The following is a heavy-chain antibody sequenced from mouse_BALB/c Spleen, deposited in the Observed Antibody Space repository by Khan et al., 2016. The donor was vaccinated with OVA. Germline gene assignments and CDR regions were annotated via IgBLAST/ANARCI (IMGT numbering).Heavy chain of an antibody. Sequence: EVQLVESGGGFVQPKGSLKLSCAASGFTFNTYAMNWVRQAPGNGLEWVARIRSNSNNYATYYADSVKDRITISRDDSQSMRYLQMNNLKTEYTAMYYFVRPYGYYGCCSMDYWGQGTSVTVSS. J-gene: IGHJ4*01. CDR3: VRPYGYYGCCSMDY. CDR2: IRSNSNNYAT. V-gene: IGHV10-1*02. CDR1: GFTFNTYA. D-gene: IGHD1-2*01.